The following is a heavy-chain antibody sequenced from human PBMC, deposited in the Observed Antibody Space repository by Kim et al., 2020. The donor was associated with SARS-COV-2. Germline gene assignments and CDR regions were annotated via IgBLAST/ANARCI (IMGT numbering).Heavy chain of an antibody. V-gene: IGHV3-33*01. Sequence: YADLVKRRFTISRDNSKNTLYLQMNSLRAEDTAVYYCARDTRDYYGMDVWGQGTTVTVSS. CDR3: ARDTRDYYGMDV. J-gene: IGHJ6*02.